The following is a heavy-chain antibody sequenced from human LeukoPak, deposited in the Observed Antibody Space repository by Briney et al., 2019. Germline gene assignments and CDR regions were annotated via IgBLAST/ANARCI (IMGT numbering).Heavy chain of an antibody. CDR2: ISADGSSV. V-gene: IGHV3-74*03. CDR3: ARDRGDFWSGYSPWLDP. Sequence: GGSLRLSCAASGFTFSGDWMHWVRHVPGKGLVWVSCISADGSSVTYADSVKGRFTIYRDNTKNTLYLQMNGLRAEDTAVYYCARDRGDFWSGYSPWLDPWGQGVLVSVSS. D-gene: IGHD3-3*01. J-gene: IGHJ5*02. CDR1: GFTFSGDW.